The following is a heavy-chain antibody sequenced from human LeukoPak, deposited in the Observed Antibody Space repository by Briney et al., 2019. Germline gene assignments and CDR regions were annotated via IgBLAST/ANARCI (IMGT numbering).Heavy chain of an antibody. CDR1: GYNFTIYD. V-gene: IGHV1-8*03. D-gene: IGHD3-3*01. J-gene: IGHJ5*02. Sequence: ASVQVSCKACGYNFTIYDINWVRQATGHGLEWMGWMNSNSGNTGYAQKFQGRVTITRNTSISTAYMDLSSVRYEDTAVSCCARGGVLRFLEWDYNWFDPWGQGTLVTVSS. CDR2: MNSNSGNT. CDR3: ARGGVLRFLEWDYNWFDP.